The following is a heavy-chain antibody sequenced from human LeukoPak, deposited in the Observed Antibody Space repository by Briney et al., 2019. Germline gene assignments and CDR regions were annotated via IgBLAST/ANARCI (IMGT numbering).Heavy chain of an antibody. CDR2: IYYSGST. Sequence: SETLSLTCTVSGGSISSGSYYWGWIRQPPGKGLEWIGSIYYSGSTYYNPSLKSRVTISVDTSKNQFSLKLSSVTAADTAVYYCARDQGYCSGGSCYSYDYWGQGTLVTVSS. CDR1: GGSISSGSYY. V-gene: IGHV4-39*07. D-gene: IGHD2-15*01. CDR3: ARDQGYCSGGSCYSYDY. J-gene: IGHJ4*02.